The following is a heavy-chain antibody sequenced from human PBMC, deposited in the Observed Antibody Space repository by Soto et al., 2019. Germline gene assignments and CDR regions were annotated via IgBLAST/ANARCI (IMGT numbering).Heavy chain of an antibody. J-gene: IGHJ6*02. CDR2: IIPLHNTS. CDR1: GGAFTKYS. V-gene: IGHV1-69*08. CDR3: AIWSNWNPLYYRGMDV. D-gene: IGHD1-20*01. Sequence: GASVKVSFKVSGGAFTKYSLNWLRHAPGQGLEWLGGIIPLHNTSNYSLKLLGRGSVTADISSNTVYMHLSGLTSDDTATYYCAIWSNWNPLYYRGMDVWGQGTTVTVSS.